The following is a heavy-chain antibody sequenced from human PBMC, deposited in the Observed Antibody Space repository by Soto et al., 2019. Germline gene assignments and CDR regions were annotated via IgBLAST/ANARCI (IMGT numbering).Heavy chain of an antibody. Sequence: PGESLKISCKGFGYNFTSYWIGWVRQMPGKGLEWMGIIYPGDSDTSYSPSFQGQVIISADKSVSTAYLQWSSLKASDTAMYYCASRPFDSCYYHHYGRDVGGQGTLDPGSS. CDR2: IYPGDSDT. J-gene: IGHJ6*02. D-gene: IGHD3-9*01. CDR1: GYNFTSYW. V-gene: IGHV5-51*01. CDR3: ASRPFDSCYYHHYGRDV.